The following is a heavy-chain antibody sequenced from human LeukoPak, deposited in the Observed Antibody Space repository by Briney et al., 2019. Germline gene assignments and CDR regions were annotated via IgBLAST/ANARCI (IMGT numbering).Heavy chain of an antibody. Sequence: SETLSLTCTVSGGSISSHYWSWIRHPPGKGLEWIGYIYYSGSTNYNPSLKSRVTISVDTSKNQFSLKLSSVTAADTAVYYCARANLETDAFDIWGQGTMVTVSS. CDR2: IYYSGST. J-gene: IGHJ3*02. V-gene: IGHV4-59*11. CDR1: GGSISSHY. CDR3: ARANLETDAFDI.